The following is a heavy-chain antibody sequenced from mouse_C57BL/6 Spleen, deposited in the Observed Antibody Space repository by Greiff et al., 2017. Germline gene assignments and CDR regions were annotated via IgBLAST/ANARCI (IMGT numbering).Heavy chain of an antibody. CDR2: IYPGSGST. V-gene: IGHV1-55*01. Sequence: QVQLKQPGAELVKPGASVKMSCKASGYTFTSYWITWVKQRPGQGLEWIGDIYPGSGSTNYNEKFKSKATLTVDTSSSTAYMQLSSLTSEDSAVYYWAREWGKTVREYFDYWGQGTTLTVSS. CDR1: GYTFTSYW. CDR3: AREWGKTVREYFDY. J-gene: IGHJ2*01. D-gene: IGHD2-1*01.